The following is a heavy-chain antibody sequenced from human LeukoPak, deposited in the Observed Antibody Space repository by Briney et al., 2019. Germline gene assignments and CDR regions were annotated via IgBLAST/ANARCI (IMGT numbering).Heavy chain of an antibody. D-gene: IGHD6-13*01. CDR2: MNPNSGNT. CDR1: GYTFNSYD. CDR3: ARGRGIAAAWNWFDP. Sequence: GASVKVSCKASGYTFNSYDIHWVRQATGQGLEWMGWMNPNSGNTGYAQKFQGRVTMTRNTSISTVYMELSSLRSEDTAVYYCARGRGIAAAWNWFDPWGQGTLVTVSS. V-gene: IGHV1-8*01. J-gene: IGHJ5*02.